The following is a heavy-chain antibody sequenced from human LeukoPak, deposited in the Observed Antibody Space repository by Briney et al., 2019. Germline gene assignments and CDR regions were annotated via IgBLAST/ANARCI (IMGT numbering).Heavy chain of an antibody. D-gene: IGHD3-3*01. CDR1: GGSISSGSYY. Sequence: SQTLSLTCTVSGGSISSGSYYWSWIRQPAGKGLEWIGRIYTSGSTNYNPSLKSRVTISVDTSKNQFSLKLSSVTAADTAVYYCARSTYYDFWSGYFDYWGQGTLVTVS. J-gene: IGHJ4*02. CDR3: ARSTYYDFWSGYFDY. V-gene: IGHV4-61*02. CDR2: IYTSGST.